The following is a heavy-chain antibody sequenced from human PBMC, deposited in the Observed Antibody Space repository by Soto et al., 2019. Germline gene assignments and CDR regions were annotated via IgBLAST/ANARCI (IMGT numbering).Heavy chain of an antibody. CDR3: ASRGYYGSGSYYDYYYYMDV. V-gene: IGHV3-33*01. CDR2: IWYDGSNK. CDR1: GFTFSSYG. Sequence: GGSLRLSCAASGFTFSSYGMHWVRQAPGKGLEWVAVIWYDGSNKYYADSVKGRFTISRDNSKNTLYLQMNSLRAEDTAVYYCASRGYYGSGSYYDYYYYMDVWGKGTTVTVSS. J-gene: IGHJ6*03. D-gene: IGHD3-10*01.